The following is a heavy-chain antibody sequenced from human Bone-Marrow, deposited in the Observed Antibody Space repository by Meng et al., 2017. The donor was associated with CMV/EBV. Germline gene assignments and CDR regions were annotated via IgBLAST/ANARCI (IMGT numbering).Heavy chain of an antibody. D-gene: IGHD3-3*01. CDR1: GYTFTAHY. CDR3: ARVVRNYDFWSGYSDY. V-gene: IGHV1-46*01. J-gene: IGHJ4*02. Sequence: ASVKVSCKASGYTFTAHYFHWVRQAPGQGLEWMGIINPSGGSTSYAQKFQGRVTMTRDTSTSTVYMELSSLRSEDTAVYYCARVVRNYDFWSGYSDYWGQGTLVTVSS. CDR2: INPSGGST.